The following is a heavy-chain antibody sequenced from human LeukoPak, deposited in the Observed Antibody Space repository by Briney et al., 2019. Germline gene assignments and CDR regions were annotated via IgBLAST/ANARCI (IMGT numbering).Heavy chain of an antibody. CDR2: IYSGGST. CDR3: ARGRFLEWPTFFDY. CDR1: GFTVSSNY. J-gene: IGHJ4*02. Sequence: GGSLRLSCAASGFTVSSNYMSWVRQAPGKGLEWVSVIYSGGSTYYADSVKGRFTISRDNSKNTLYLQMNSLRAEDTAVYYCARGRFLEWPTFFDYWGQGTLVTVSS. V-gene: IGHV3-53*01. D-gene: IGHD3-3*01.